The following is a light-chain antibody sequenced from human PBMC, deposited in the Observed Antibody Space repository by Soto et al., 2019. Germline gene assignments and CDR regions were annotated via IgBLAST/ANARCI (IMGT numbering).Light chain of an antibody. Sequence: IVMTQSPATLSVSPGERANLSCRASQSVGTKLAWYQQTPCQAPRLLIYGASNRATGVPARISGSVSGTEFTLTIASLQSEDFAVYYCQQYSSWLWTFGQGTKVDIK. CDR3: QQYSSWLWT. J-gene: IGKJ1*01. CDR2: GAS. CDR1: QSVGTK. V-gene: IGKV3-15*01.